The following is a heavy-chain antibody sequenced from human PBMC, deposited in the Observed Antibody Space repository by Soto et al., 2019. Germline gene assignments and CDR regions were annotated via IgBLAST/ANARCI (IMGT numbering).Heavy chain of an antibody. Sequence: PGGSLRLSCAASGFTFSSYAMNWVRQAPGKGLEWVSSISSSSSYIYYADSVKGRFTISRDNAKNSLYLQMNSLRAEDTAVYYCARDSAVTRSPWFDPWGQGTLVTVSS. D-gene: IGHD4-4*01. CDR3: ARDSAVTRSPWFDP. J-gene: IGHJ5*02. CDR1: GFTFSSYA. CDR2: ISSSSSYI. V-gene: IGHV3-21*01.